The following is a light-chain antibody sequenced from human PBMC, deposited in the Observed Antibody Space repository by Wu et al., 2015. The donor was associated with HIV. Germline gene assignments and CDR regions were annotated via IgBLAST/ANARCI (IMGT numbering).Light chain of an antibody. V-gene: IGKV3-11*01. CDR3: QQRDSGPH. CDR2: DAS. J-gene: IGKJ5*01. Sequence: DIVLTQSPATVSFYPGERATLSCRASQSVGSDFAWYQQKSGQSPRLLIYDASKRATGIPPRFSGSASGTDSTLTINNLEPEDFAIYYCQQRDSGPHFGQGTRLEI. CDR1: QSVGSD.